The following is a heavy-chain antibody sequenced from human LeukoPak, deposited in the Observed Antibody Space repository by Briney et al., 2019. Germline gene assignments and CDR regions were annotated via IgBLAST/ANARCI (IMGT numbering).Heavy chain of an antibody. CDR3: ARDLPATAPLGY. CDR2: ISAYNGNT. J-gene: IGHJ4*02. V-gene: IGHV1-18*01. CDR1: GYTFTSYG. Sequence: EASVKVFCKASGYTFTSYGISWVRQAPGQGLEGRGWISAYNGNTNYAQKLQGRVTMTTDTSTSTAYMELRSLRSDDTAVYYCARDLPATAPLGYWGQGALVTVSS. D-gene: IGHD2-2*01.